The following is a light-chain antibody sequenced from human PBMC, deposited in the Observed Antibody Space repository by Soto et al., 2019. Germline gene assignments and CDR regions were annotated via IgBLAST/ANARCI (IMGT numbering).Light chain of an antibody. CDR3: QQYNSFSWT. CDR2: DAS. V-gene: IGKV1-5*01. CDR1: HSISTW. J-gene: IGKJ1*01. Sequence: DIQMTQSPSTLSASVGDRVTITCRASHSISTWLAWYQQKPGKAPKSLIYDASILESGVPSRFRCSGSGTEFTLTITSLQPDDFASYYCQQYNSFSWTFGQGTKVEI.